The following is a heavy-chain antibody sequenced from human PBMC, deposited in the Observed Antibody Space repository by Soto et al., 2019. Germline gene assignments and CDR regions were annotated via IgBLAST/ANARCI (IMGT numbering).Heavy chain of an antibody. CDR1: GFTVGDYA. V-gene: IGHV3-49*04. CDR2: IRRKTYGGTT. Sequence: GGSLRLSCTTSGFTVGDYAVSWVRQAPGRGLEWVGFIRRKTYGGTTEYAASVRGRFIISRDDSKSIAYLQMNSLKTEDTAVYYCTRPTAVTGLDAFDIWGQGTMVTVSS. J-gene: IGHJ3*02. CDR3: TRPTAVTGLDAFDI. D-gene: IGHD6-19*01.